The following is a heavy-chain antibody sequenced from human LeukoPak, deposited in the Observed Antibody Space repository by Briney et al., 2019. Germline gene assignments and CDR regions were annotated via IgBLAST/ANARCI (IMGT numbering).Heavy chain of an antibody. Sequence: GGSLRLSCAASGFTFSNYHMSWVRQTPGKGLEGVSGISGTGSSTYYADSVKGRFTISRDNSKNTLYLQMNSLRPEDTAIYYCAILATVAPVDYWGQGTLVTVSS. CDR2: ISGTGSST. J-gene: IGHJ4*02. D-gene: IGHD4-23*01. CDR3: AILATVAPVDY. CDR1: GFTFSNYH. V-gene: IGHV3-23*01.